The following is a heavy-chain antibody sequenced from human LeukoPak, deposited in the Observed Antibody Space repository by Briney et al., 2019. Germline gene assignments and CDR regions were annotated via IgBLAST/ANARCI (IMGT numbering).Heavy chain of an antibody. Sequence: SVKVSCKASGGTFSSYAISWVRQAPGQGLEWMGGIIPIFGTANYAQKFQGRVTITADESTSTAYMELSSLRSEDTDVSYSEKGLRVDTAREEEYYFYSWGQGTLVTVSS. CDR3: EKGLRVDTAREEEYYFYS. D-gene: IGHD5-18*01. CDR1: GGTFSSYA. J-gene: IGHJ4*02. V-gene: IGHV1-69*13. CDR2: IIPIFGTA.